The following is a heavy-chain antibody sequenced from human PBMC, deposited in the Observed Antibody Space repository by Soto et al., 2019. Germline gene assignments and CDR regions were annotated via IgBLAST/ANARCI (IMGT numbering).Heavy chain of an antibody. CDR3: ARGDEYGENFDY. J-gene: IGHJ4*02. Sequence: SETLGLSCVFYVGSFSVYYWSWMGQPPGKGLDWIGEINHSGSTNYNPSLKSRVTISVDTSKNQLSLRLSSVTAADTAVYYCARGDEYGENFDYWGQGTMVTVSS. V-gene: IGHV4-34*01. D-gene: IGHD4-17*01. CDR2: INHSGST. CDR1: VGSFSVYY.